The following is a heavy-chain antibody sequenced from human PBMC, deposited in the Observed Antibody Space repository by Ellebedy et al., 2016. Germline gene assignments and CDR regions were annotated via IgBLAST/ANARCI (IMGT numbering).Heavy chain of an antibody. CDR3: ARGEVRDGYNRLGDF. D-gene: IGHD5-24*01. V-gene: IGHV1-18*01. CDR2: ISAYNGNT. Sequence: ASVKVSCXASGYTFTSYGISWVRQAPGQGLEWMGWISAYNGNTNYAQKLQGRVTMTTDTSTSTAYMELRSLRSDDTAVYYCARGEVRDGYNRLGDFWGQGTLVTVSS. CDR1: GYTFTSYG. J-gene: IGHJ4*02.